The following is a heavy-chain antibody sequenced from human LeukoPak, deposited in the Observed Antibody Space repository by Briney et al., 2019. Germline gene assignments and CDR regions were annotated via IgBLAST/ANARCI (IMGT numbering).Heavy chain of an antibody. D-gene: IGHD4-17*01. CDR3: ARGGRFYGDYNWFDP. CDR1: GGSISSYY. V-gene: IGHV4-59*01. Sequence: SETLSLTCTVSGGSISSYYWSWIRQPPGKGLEWIRYIYYSGSTNYNPSLKSRVTISVDTSKNQFSLKLSSVTAADTAVYYCARGGRFYGDYNWFDPWGQGTLVTVSS. J-gene: IGHJ5*02. CDR2: IYYSGST.